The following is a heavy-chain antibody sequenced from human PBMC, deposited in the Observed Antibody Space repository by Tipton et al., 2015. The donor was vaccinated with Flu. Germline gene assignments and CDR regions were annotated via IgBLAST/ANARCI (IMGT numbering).Heavy chain of an antibody. CDR2: IYYSGST. D-gene: IGHD5-18*01. CDR1: GGSISSSSYY. CDR3: ARHEALWRYSYGLGAFDY. J-gene: IGHJ4*02. Sequence: TLSLTCTVSGGSISSSSYYWGWIRQPPGKGLEWIGSIYYSGSTYYNPSLKSRVTISVDTSKNQFSLKLSSVTAADMAVYYCARHEALWRYSYGLGAFDYWGQGTLVTVSS. V-gene: IGHV4-39*01.